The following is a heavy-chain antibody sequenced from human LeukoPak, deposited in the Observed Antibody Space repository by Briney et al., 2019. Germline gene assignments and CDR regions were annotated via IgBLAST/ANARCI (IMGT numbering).Heavy chain of an antibody. CDR2: INHSGST. D-gene: IGHD6-13*01. V-gene: IGHV4-34*01. Sequence: PSETLSLTCTVSGGSISSYYWSWIRQPPGKGLEWIGEINHSGSTNYNPSLKSRVTISVDTSKNQFSLKLSSVTAADTAVYYCARQVGSSWWGVYYYMDVWGKGTTVTISS. CDR1: GGSISSYY. CDR3: ARQVGSSWWGVYYYMDV. J-gene: IGHJ6*03.